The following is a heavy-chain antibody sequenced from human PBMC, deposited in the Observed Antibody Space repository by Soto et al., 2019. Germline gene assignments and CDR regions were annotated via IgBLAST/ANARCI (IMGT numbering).Heavy chain of an antibody. CDR1: GFTFSDHY. Sequence: EVQLVESGGGLVQPGGSLRLSCAASGFTFSDHYMDWVRQAPGKGLEWVGRTRDKANGYTTEYAASVRGRFTISRDDSKNSLYLQMNTLKTEDTAVYYCARVDDWNDGVYDSDIWGQGTTVTVSS. J-gene: IGHJ3*02. CDR3: ARVDDWNDGVYDSDI. D-gene: IGHD1-1*01. CDR2: TRDKANGYTT. V-gene: IGHV3-72*01.